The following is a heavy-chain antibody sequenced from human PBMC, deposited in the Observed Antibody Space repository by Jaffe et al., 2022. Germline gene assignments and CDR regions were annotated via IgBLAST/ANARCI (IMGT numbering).Heavy chain of an antibody. CDR2: ISGDGSIT. V-gene: IGHV3-74*01. J-gene: IGHJ3*02. Sequence: EVQLVESGGGLVQPGGSLRLSCAASGFTFRSYWMHWVRQAPGKGLVWVSRISGDGSITSYADSVKGRFTISRDNAKNTLYLQINSLRAEDTAVYYCARGGDRSWDAFDIWGQGTMVTVSS. CDR1: GFTFRSYW. CDR3: ARGGDRSWDAFDI.